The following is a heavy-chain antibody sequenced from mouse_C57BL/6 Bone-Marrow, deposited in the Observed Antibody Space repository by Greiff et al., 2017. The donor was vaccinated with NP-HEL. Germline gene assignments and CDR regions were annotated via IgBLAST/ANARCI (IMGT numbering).Heavy chain of an antibody. CDR1: GYTFTSYW. D-gene: IGHD2-4*01. CDR2: IYPGSGST. Sequence: VQLQQPGAELVKPGASVKMSCKASGYTFTSYWITWVKQRPGQGLEWIGDIYPGSGSTNYNEKFKSKATLTVDTASSTANMQLSSLTSDVSAVYYCASRGYDYGWAWFAYWGQGTLVTVSA. CDR3: ASRGYDYGWAWFAY. V-gene: IGHV1-55*01. J-gene: IGHJ3*01.